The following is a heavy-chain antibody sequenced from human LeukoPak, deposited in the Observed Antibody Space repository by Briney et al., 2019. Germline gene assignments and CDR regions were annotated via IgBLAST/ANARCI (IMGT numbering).Heavy chain of an antibody. D-gene: IGHD2-15*01. CDR2: INNDGRST. CDR3: ARDNEYCTGGTCRLDY. CDR1: GFTFSFYW. V-gene: IGHV3-74*01. J-gene: IGHJ4*02. Sequence: GGSLSLSCASSGFTFSFYWMHWVRQAPGEGLVWVSRINNDGRSTSYAGSVKGRFTISRDNAKNTLYLQMNSLRAEDAAVYYCARDNEYCTGGTCRLDYWGQGALVTVSS.